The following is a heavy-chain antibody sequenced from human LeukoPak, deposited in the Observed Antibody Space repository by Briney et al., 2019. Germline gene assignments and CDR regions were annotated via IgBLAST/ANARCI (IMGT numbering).Heavy chain of an antibody. CDR3: AREVLVGDGIVYWFDP. CDR2: IYTSGST. V-gene: IGHV4-4*07. CDR1: GGSISSYY. Sequence: SETLSLTCTVSGGSISSYYWSWIRQPAGKGLEWIGRIYTSGSTNYNPSLKSRVTMSVDTSKNQFSLKLSPVTAADTAVYYCAREVLVGDGIVYWFDPWGQGTLVTVSS. J-gene: IGHJ5*02. D-gene: IGHD2-21*02.